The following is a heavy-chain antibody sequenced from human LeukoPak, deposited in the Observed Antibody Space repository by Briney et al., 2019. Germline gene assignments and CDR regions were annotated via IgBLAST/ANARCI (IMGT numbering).Heavy chain of an antibody. CDR1: GYTFTTYG. Sequence: ASVKVSYKPSGYTFTTYGLSWVRQAPGQGHEWMGWINPDNGNTNYAQKFRGRVTMTTDASTSTVYMELRSLRSDDTAVYYCARDFGTGIYLEYWGQGTANSVSS. J-gene: IGHJ4*02. V-gene: IGHV1-18*01. D-gene: IGHD3-10*01. CDR3: ARDFGTGIYLEY. CDR2: INPDNGNT.